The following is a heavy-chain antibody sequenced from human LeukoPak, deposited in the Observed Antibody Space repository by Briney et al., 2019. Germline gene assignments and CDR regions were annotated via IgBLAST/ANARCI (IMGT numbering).Heavy chain of an antibody. D-gene: IGHD2-2*01. Sequence: SETLSLTCTVSGGSISSGDYYWSWIRQPPGKGLEWIGYIYYSGSTYYNPSLKSRVTISVDTSKNQFSLKLSSVTAADTAVYYCARVEYQLLRHDAFDIWGQGTMVTVSS. J-gene: IGHJ3*02. CDR2: IYYSGST. V-gene: IGHV4-30-4*08. CDR3: ARVEYQLLRHDAFDI. CDR1: GGSISSGDYY.